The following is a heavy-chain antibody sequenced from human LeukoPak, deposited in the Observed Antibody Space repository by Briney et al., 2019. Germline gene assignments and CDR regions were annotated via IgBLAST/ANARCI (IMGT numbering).Heavy chain of an antibody. J-gene: IGHJ5*02. Sequence: ASVKVSCKASGYTFTSYAMHWMRQAPGQRLEWMGWINAGNGNTKYSQKFQGRVTITRDTSASTAYMELSSLRSEDTAVYYCARTTVTTIGYGWFDPWGQGTLVTVSS. V-gene: IGHV1-3*01. CDR3: ARTTVTTIGYGWFDP. CDR2: INAGNGNT. CDR1: GYTFTSYA. D-gene: IGHD4-17*01.